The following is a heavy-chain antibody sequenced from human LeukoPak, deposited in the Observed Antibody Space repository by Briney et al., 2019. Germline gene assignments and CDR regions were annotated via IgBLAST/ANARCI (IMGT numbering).Heavy chain of an antibody. D-gene: IGHD6-6*01. CDR1: GFTFSSYS. V-gene: IGHV3-48*01. CDR3: ARDGEQLHYYYYMDV. J-gene: IGHJ6*03. CDR2: ISSSSSTI. Sequence: GGSLRLSCAASGFTFSSYSMNWVRQAPGKGLEWVSYISSSSSTIYYADSVKGRFTISRDNAKNSLYLQMNSLRAEDTAVYYCARDGEQLHYYYYMDVWGKGTTDTVSS.